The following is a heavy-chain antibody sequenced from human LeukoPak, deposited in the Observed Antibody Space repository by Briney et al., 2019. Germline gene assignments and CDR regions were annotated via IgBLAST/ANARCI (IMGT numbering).Heavy chain of an antibody. CDR3: AREWSRPYYFDS. CDR2: INPNSCGT. CDR1: GYTFTGYY. Sequence: VASVKVSCKASGYTFTGYYMHWVRQAPGQGLEGMGGINPNSCGTNYAQKFQGRVTMTRDTSISTAYMELSRLRSEDTAVYYCAREWSRPYYFDSWGQGNLVTVSP. V-gene: IGHV1-2*02. J-gene: IGHJ4*02. D-gene: IGHD2-8*01.